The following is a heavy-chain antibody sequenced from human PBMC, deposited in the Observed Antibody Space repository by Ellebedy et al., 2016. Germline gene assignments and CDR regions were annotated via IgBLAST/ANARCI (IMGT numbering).Heavy chain of an antibody. D-gene: IGHD4-17*01. V-gene: IGHV4-59*02. CDR1: GVSVTGYY. Sequence: SETLSLTXTVSGVSVTGYYWSWIRQTPGKGLEWIGSIYEGLSVKTNYNPSLKSRVTISVDTSKNQFSLKLRSVDAADTAVYYCTRGPDYAKTGYWGQGTLVTVSS. CDR2: IYEGLSVKT. J-gene: IGHJ4*02. CDR3: TRGPDYAKTGY.